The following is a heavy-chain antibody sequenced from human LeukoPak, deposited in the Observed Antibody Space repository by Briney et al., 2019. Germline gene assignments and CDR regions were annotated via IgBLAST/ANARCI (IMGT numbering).Heavy chain of an antibody. D-gene: IGHD6-19*01. CDR1: GFAFSFYA. J-gene: IGHJ5*01. V-gene: IGHV3-23*01. CDR2: INANKGTT. CDR3: AKPISGGLAVTADWFHP. Sequence: GGTLRLSCAASGFAFSFYAMSWLRQPPGKGLEWVSTINANKGTTSYAASGRGRFTITRDNSKNTLYLQVNTLRADDTATYYCAKPISGGLAVTADWFHPWGQGTPVAVSS.